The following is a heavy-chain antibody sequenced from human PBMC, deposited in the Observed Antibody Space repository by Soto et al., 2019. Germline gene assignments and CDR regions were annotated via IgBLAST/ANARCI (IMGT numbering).Heavy chain of an antibody. J-gene: IGHJ4*02. Sequence: QVHLQQWGAGLLKPSETLSLTCAVNTESFSDYYGSWIRQPPGKGLEWIGEIDHSGNTNYSPSLKSRVTISVDTSKNQFSLKLNSVTAADTAEYYCVGGRGRLVGFDFWGQGTLVTVSS. CDR2: IDHSGNT. CDR3: VGGRGRLVGFDF. CDR1: TESFSDYY. D-gene: IGHD1-26*01. V-gene: IGHV4-34*01.